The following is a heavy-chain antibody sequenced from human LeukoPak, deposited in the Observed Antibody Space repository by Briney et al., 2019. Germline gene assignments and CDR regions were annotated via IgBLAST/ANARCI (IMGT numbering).Heavy chain of an antibody. CDR1: GYSFTSYW. Sequence: GESLKISYKGSGYSFTSYWIGWVRQMPGKGLEWMGIIYPGDSDTRYSPSFQGQVTISADKSISTAYLQWSSLKASDTAMYYCARDIGYCSSTSCPEGGYWGQGTLVTVSS. V-gene: IGHV5-51*01. CDR2: IYPGDSDT. J-gene: IGHJ4*02. D-gene: IGHD2-2*01. CDR3: ARDIGYCSSTSCPEGGY.